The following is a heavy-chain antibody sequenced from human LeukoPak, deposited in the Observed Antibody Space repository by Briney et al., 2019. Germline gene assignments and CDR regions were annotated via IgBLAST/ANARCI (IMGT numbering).Heavy chain of an antibody. CDR3: ARHLANYDILTGYSPNWFDP. D-gene: IGHD3-9*01. CDR1: GGSISSSSYY. J-gene: IGHJ5*02. V-gene: IGHV4-39*01. CDR2: IYYSGST. Sequence: PSETLSLTCTASGGSISSSSYYWGWIRQPPGKGLEWIGSIYYSGSTYYNPSLKSRVTISVDTSKNQFSLKLSSVTAADTAVYYCARHLANYDILTGYSPNWFDPWGQGTLVTVSS.